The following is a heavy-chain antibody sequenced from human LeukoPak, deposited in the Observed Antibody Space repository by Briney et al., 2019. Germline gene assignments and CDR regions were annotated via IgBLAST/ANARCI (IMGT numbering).Heavy chain of an antibody. CDR3: ARDAYDSSGYYPVDAFDI. D-gene: IGHD3-22*01. CDR2: ISSSSSTI. Sequence: GGSLTLSCAASAFTFSNYPMNCLRQAPGKGLEGVSYISSSSSTIYYADSVKGRFTISRDNAKNSLYMKMNSLRAEDTAVYSCARDAYDSSGYYPVDAFDIWGQGTMVTVSS. J-gene: IGHJ3*02. V-gene: IGHV3-48*01. CDR1: AFTFSNYP.